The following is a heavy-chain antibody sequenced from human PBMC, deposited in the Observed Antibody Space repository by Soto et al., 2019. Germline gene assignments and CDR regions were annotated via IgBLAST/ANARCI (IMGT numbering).Heavy chain of an antibody. D-gene: IGHD2-2*01. Sequence: EVQLLESGGGLVQPGGSLRLSCAASGFTFSNYVMTWVRQAPGKGLEWVSGISASTYYADSVKGRFTISRDNSRNTLYLQMNSLRAEDTAVYYCARRLYSTNWYYFDYWGQGTLVTVSS. CDR1: GFTFSNYV. J-gene: IGHJ4*02. CDR3: ARRLYSTNWYYFDY. CDR2: GISAST. V-gene: IGHV3-23*01.